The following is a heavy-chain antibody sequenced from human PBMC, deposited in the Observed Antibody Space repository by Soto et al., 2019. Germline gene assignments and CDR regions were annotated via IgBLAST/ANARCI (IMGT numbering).Heavy chain of an antibody. CDR3: VTAVRTRLDN. V-gene: IGHV3-23*01. Sequence: GGSLRLSCAASGFKFSNFAMYWVRRAPGKGLEWVSSIRQSGDRSSYADSAKGRFTISRDNSKNTLYLQMNGLRLDDTAVYYCVTAVRTRLDNWGPGTLVTVSS. CDR2: IRQSGDRS. CDR1: GFKFSNFA. J-gene: IGHJ4*02. D-gene: IGHD3-10*01.